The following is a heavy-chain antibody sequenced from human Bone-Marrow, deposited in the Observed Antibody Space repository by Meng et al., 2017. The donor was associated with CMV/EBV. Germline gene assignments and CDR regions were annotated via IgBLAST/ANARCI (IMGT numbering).Heavy chain of an antibody. V-gene: IGHV3-7*01. CDR3: ARDKFGSGYYPNWFDP. J-gene: IGHJ5*02. CDR2: IKQDGSEK. D-gene: IGHD3-22*01. CDR1: GFTFSSYW. Sequence: GESLKISCAASGFTFSSYWMSWVRQAPGKGLEWVANIKQDGSEKYYVDSVKGRFTISRDNAKNSLYLQMNSLRAEDTAVYYCARDKFGSGYYPNWFDPWGQGTLVAVSS.